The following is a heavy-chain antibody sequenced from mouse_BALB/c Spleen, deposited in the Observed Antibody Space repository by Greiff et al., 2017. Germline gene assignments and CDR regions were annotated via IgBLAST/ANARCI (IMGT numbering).Heavy chain of an antibody. CDR3: ARPSYYGSSYWYFDV. CDR1: GYSITSDYA. Sequence: DVQLQESGPGLVKPSQSLSLTCTVTGYSITSDYAWNWIRQFHGNKLEWMGYISYSGSTSYNPSLKSRISITRDTSKNQFFLQLNSVTTEDTATYYCARPSYYGSSYWYFDVWGAGTTVTVSS. CDR2: ISYSGST. V-gene: IGHV3-2*02. D-gene: IGHD1-1*01. J-gene: IGHJ1*01.